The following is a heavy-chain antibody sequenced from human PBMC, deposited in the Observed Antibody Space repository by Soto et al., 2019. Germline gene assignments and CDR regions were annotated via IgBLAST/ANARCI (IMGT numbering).Heavy chain of an antibody. J-gene: IGHJ6*03. CDR2: ISAYNGNT. Sequence: ASVKVSCKASGYTFTSYGISWVRQAPGQGLEWMGWISAYNGNTNYAQKLQGRVTMTTDTSTSTAYMELRSLRSDDTAVYYCARVPPSLVRGVIIVGYYYYMDVWGKGTTVTVSS. D-gene: IGHD3-10*01. V-gene: IGHV1-18*01. CDR1: GYTFTSYG. CDR3: ARVPPSLVRGVIIVGYYYYMDV.